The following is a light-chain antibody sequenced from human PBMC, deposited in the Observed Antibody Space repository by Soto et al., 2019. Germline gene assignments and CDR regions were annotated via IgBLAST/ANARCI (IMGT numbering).Light chain of an antibody. V-gene: IGKV3-15*01. CDR1: QSVASN. CDR3: QQYHNWPPQHT. J-gene: IGKJ2*01. Sequence: EIVMTQSPASLSVSPGDGATLSCRASQSVASNVAWYQQKPGQGPRPLIHGASTRAVGVPARFSGSGSETDFTLTISSLQSEDFAVYYCQQYHNWPPQHTFGQGTKLQIK. CDR2: GAS.